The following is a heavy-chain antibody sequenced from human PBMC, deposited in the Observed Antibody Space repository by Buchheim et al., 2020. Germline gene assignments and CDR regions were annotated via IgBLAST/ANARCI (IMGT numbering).Heavy chain of an antibody. CDR2: MNPNSGNT. D-gene: IGHD6-19*01. CDR1: GYTFTSYD. J-gene: IGHJ6*02. V-gene: IGHV1-8*01. Sequence: QVQLVQSGAEVKKPGASVKVSCKASGYTFTSYDINWVRQATGQGLEWMGWMNPNSGNTGYAQKFQGRVTMTRHTSISTAYMELSSLRSEDTAVYYCARGISSGWYRFDYYYGMDVWGQGTT. CDR3: ARGISSGWYRFDYYYGMDV.